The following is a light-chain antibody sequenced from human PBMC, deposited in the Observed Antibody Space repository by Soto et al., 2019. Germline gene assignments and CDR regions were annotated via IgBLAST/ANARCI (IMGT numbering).Light chain of an antibody. CDR1: SSDVGGYNF. Sequence: QSALTQPPSASGSPGQSVTISCTGTSSDVGGYNFVSWYQQHPGKAPKLLIYEVVKRPSGVPDRFSGSKSANTASLTVYGLQADDEADYYCSAGSNRVVFGGGTKVTVL. V-gene: IGLV2-8*01. J-gene: IGLJ2*01. CDR3: SAGSNRVV. CDR2: EVV.